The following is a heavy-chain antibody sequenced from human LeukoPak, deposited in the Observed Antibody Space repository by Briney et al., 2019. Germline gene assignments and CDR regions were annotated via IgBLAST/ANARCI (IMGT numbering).Heavy chain of an antibody. V-gene: IGHV3-30-3*01. J-gene: IGHJ4*02. CDR3: ASVGTTGTTLRFGY. CDR1: GFTFSSYA. Sequence: GGSLRLSCAASGFTFSSYAMHWVRQAPGKGLEWVAVISYDGSNKYYADSVKGRFTISRDNSKNTLYLQMNSLRAEDTAVYYCASVGTTGTTLRFGYWGQGTLVTVSS. D-gene: IGHD1-1*01. CDR2: ISYDGSNK.